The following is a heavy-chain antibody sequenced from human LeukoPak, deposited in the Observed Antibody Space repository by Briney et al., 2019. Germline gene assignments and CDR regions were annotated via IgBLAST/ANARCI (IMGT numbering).Heavy chain of an antibody. V-gene: IGHV4-39*01. CDR2: TYYSGST. J-gene: IGHJ4*02. CDR3: ARHFVVVTAISYYFDY. CDR1: GGSISSSSYY. Sequence: PSETLSLTCTVSGGSISSSSYYWGWIRQPPGKGLEWIGSTYYSGSTYYNPSLKSRVTISVDTSKNQFSLKLSSVTAADTAVYYCARHFVVVTAISYYFDYWGQGTLVTVSS. D-gene: IGHD2-21*02.